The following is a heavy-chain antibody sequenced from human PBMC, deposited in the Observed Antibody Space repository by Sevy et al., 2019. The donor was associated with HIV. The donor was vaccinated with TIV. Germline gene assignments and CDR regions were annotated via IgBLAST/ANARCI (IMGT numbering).Heavy chain of an antibody. CDR1: GFTFSYYA. V-gene: IGHV3-23*01. CDR2: ISGSGDTT. D-gene: IGHD3-16*01. Sequence: GESLKISCAASGFTFSYYAMTWVRQAPGKGLEWVSVISGSGDTTYYAESVKGVFTISGDNSRGTRYLQINSLRAEDTAIYFCANEGYRLPGADAIDIWGQGTMVTVSS. CDR3: ANEGYRLPGADAIDI. J-gene: IGHJ3*02.